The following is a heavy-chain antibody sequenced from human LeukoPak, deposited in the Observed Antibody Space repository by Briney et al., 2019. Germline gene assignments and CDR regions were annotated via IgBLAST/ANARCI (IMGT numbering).Heavy chain of an antibody. D-gene: IGHD3-22*01. V-gene: IGHV4-59*01. CDR1: GGSISSYY. CDR3: ARGGLDYDSSGYYYYYYGMDV. Sequence: SETLSLTCTVSGGSISSYYWSWIRQPPGTGLEWIGYIYYSGSTNYNPSLKSRVTISVDTSKNQFSLKLSSVTAADTAVYYCARGGLDYDSSGYYYYYYGMDVWGQGTTVTVSS. J-gene: IGHJ6*02. CDR2: IYYSGST.